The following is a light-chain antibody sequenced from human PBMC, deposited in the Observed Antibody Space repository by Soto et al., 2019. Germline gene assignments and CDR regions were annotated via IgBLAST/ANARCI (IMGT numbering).Light chain of an antibody. Sequence: QSVLTQPRSVSGSPGQSVTISCTGTSSNVGGYNYVSWYQQYPGKAPKVMIYAVTKRPSGVPDRISGSKSGNTASLTTSGIKAEDEADYYCSSYTSSSTVFGTGTKVXVL. CDR1: SSNVGGYNY. CDR3: SSYTSSSTV. V-gene: IGLV2-11*01. CDR2: AVT. J-gene: IGLJ1*01.